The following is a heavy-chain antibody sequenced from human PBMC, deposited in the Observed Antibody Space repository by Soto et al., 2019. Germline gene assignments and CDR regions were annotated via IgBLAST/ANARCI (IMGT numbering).Heavy chain of an antibody. CDR1: GGSFSTYY. V-gene: IGHV4-34*01. CDR3: ARGGSNDWQVALDI. CDR2: INHSGNN. D-gene: IGHD3-9*01. Sequence: QLQQWGAGLLKPSETLSLTRVVSGGSFSTYYYNWIRQSPGKGLEWIGEINHSGNNNYSPSLKSRVTMSLDTSKNQFPLKLTSVTAADTAVYYCARGGSNDWQVALDIWGQGTMVTVSS. J-gene: IGHJ3*02.